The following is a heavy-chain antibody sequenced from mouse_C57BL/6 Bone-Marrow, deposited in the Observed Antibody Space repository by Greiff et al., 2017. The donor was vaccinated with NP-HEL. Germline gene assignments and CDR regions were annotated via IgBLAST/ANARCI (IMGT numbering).Heavy chain of an antibody. CDR2: ISYDGSN. Sequence: EVKLVESGPGLVKPSQSLSLTCSVTGYSITSGYYWNWIRQFPGNKLEWMGYISYDGSNNYNPSLKNRISITRDTSKNQFFLKLNSVTTEDTATYYCARDTITTVGDWFAYWGQGTLVTVSA. CDR3: ARDTITTVGDWFAY. V-gene: IGHV3-6*01. D-gene: IGHD1-1*01. CDR1: GYSITSGYY. J-gene: IGHJ3*01.